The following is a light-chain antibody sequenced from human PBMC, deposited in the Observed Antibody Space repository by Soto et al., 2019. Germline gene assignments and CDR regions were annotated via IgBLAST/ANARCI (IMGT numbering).Light chain of an antibody. V-gene: IGKV3-15*01. CDR3: QQYNNWPPVT. J-gene: IGKJ5*01. Sequence: EIGMTQSPATLSASPGERATLSCRASQSVRSNLAWYQQKPGQAPRLLIYGASTRATGIPARFSGSGSGTEFTLSIGSLQSEDFAVYYCQQYNNWPPVTFGQGTRLEIK. CDR2: GAS. CDR1: QSVRSN.